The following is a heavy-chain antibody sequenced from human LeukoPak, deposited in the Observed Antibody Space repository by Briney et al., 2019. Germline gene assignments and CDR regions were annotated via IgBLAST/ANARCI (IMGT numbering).Heavy chain of an antibody. CDR3: ARAGSYRFDY. V-gene: IGHV3-74*01. J-gene: IGHJ4*02. Sequence: GGSLRLSCAASGFTFSSYWVQWIRQGPGKGLVWVSRINTDGSSTSYADSVKGRFTISRDNAKNTLYLQMNSLTAEDTAVYYCARAGSYRFDYWGQGTLVTVSS. CDR2: INTDGSST. D-gene: IGHD1-26*01. CDR1: GFTFSSYW.